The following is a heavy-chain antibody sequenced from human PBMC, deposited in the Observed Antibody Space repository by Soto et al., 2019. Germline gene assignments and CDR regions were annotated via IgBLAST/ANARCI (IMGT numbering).Heavy chain of an antibody. V-gene: IGHV4-34*01. CDR1: GGSFSGYY. CDR2: INHSGST. D-gene: IGHD3-10*01. Sequence: SETLSLTCAVYGGSFSGYYWSWIRQPPGKGLEWIGEINHSGSTNYNPSLKSRVTISADTSKNQFSLKLSSVTAADTAVYYCARAPNYYGSGSYWRIYYYGMDVWGQGTTVTVSS. CDR3: ARAPNYYGSGSYWRIYYYGMDV. J-gene: IGHJ6*02.